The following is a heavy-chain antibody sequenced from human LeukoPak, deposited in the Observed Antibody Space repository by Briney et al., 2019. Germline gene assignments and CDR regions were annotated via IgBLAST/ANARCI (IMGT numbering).Heavy chain of an antibody. D-gene: IGHD3-22*01. CDR1: GGTFRSFA. CDR2: IIPIFRNT. Sequence: SVTVSCKASGGTFRSFASSWVRQAPGQGLEWMGGIIPIFRNTNYAQKFQGRVTITADEATSTAYMELSSLRSEDTAVYYCARALRYYSDSSGYAFDYWGQGTLVTVSS. J-gene: IGHJ4*02. CDR3: ARALRYYSDSSGYAFDY. V-gene: IGHV1-69*13.